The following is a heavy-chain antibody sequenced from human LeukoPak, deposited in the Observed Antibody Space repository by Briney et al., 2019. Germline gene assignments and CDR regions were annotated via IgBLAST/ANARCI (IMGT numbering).Heavy chain of an antibody. J-gene: IGHJ4*02. CDR2: FHKTGSI. CDR1: GDSISAYY. D-gene: IGHD1-26*01. Sequence: SETLSLTCTVSGDSISAYYWSWVRQPPGKGLEWIAFFHKTGSINYNPSLKSRATISMDTSNSQFSLHVNSVTAADTAVYYCTKYGGSPANYFDSWGPGTLVTVSP. V-gene: IGHV4-59*08. CDR3: TKYGGSPANYFDS.